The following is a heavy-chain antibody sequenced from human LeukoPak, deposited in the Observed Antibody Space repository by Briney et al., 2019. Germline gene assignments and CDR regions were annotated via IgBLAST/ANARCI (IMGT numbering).Heavy chain of an antibody. V-gene: IGHV3-23*01. CDR3: AKVTYGSGTYGAFDY. CDR1: GFTFSSYG. J-gene: IGHJ4*02. D-gene: IGHD3-10*01. Sequence: GGSLRLSCAGSGFTFSSYGMSCVRQAPGKGLEWVSCIRGSGTSTYYADSVKGRFTISRDNSKNTLYLQMNSLRAEDTAVYYCAKVTYGSGTYGAFDYWGQGALVTVSP. CDR2: IRGSGTST.